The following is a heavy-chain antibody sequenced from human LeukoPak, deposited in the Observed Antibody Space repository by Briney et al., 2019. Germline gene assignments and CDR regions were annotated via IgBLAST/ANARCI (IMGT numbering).Heavy chain of an antibody. V-gene: IGHV4-39*07. CDR2: IYYSGST. J-gene: IGHJ4*02. CDR3: ARGVFYYDTSGRGYYFDY. CDR1: GGSISSGTYY. D-gene: IGHD3-22*01. Sequence: SETLSLTCTVSGGSISSGTYYWGWIRQPPGKGLEWVGSIYYSGSTYYNPSLKSRVTISVDTSKNQFSLKVSSVTAADTAVYYCARGVFYYDTSGRGYYFDYWGQGTLVTVSS.